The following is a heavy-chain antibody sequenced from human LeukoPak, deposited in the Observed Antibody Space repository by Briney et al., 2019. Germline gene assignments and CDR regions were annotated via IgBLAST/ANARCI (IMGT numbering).Heavy chain of an antibody. Sequence: ASVKVSCKTSGYTFTGYYMHWLRQAPGQGLEWMGWNNPNSGGTHYAQKFQGRVTMTRDTSISTAYMELTRLRSDDTAVYYCARTGYCSSTGCNGVDVLDIWGHGTMVTVSS. CDR3: ARTGYCSSTGCNGVDVLDI. V-gene: IGHV1-2*02. CDR1: GYTFTGYY. D-gene: IGHD2-2*01. CDR2: NNPNSGGT. J-gene: IGHJ3*02.